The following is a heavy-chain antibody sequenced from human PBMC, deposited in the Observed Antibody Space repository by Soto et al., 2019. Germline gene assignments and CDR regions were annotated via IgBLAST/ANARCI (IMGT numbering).Heavy chain of an antibody. V-gene: IGHV3-15*01. CDR3: TTYCSSTSCYSAPELFDP. CDR2: IKSKTDGGTT. CDR1: GFTFSNAW. D-gene: IGHD2-2*01. Sequence: GVSLRLSCAASGFTFSNAWMSWVRQAPGKGLEWVGRIKSKTDGGTTDYAAPVKGRFTISRDDSKNTLYLQMNSLKTEDTAVYYCTTYCSSTSCYSAPELFDPWGQGTLVTVSS. J-gene: IGHJ5*02.